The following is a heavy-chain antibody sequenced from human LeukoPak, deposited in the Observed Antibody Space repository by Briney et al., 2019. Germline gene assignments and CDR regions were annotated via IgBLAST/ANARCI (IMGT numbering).Heavy chain of an antibody. J-gene: IGHJ6*04. CDR1: GFTVSSNY. CDR2: IYSGGST. CDR3: ARDRIAVGGVMDYYYSMDV. V-gene: IGHV3-53*01. D-gene: IGHD3-16*01. Sequence: GGSLRLSCAASGFTVSSNYMSWVRQAPGKGLEWVSDIYSGGSTYYADSVKGRFTISRDNSKNTLYLQMNSLRAEDTAVYYCARDRIAVGGVMDYYYSMDVWGKGTPVTVSS.